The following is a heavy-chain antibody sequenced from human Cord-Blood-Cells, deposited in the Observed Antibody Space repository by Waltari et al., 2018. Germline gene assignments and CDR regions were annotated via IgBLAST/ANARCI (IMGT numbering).Heavy chain of an antibody. V-gene: IGHV1-2*04. CDR3: ARSYDILTGYFDY. CDR2: INPNSGGT. CDR1: GYTFTGYY. Sequence: QVQLVQSGAEVKKPGASVKVSCKASGYTFTGYYMHWVRQAPGQGLEWMGWINPNSGGTNYAQKFQGWVTMTRDTSISTAYMELSRLRPDDTAVYYCARSYDILTGYFDYWGQGTLVTVSS. J-gene: IGHJ4*02. D-gene: IGHD3-9*01.